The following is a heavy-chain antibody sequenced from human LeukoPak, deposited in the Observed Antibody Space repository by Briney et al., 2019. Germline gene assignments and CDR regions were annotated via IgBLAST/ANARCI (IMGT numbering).Heavy chain of an antibody. J-gene: IGHJ4*02. Sequence: DPSQTLSLTCTVSGGSVSSATYYWSWIRQSAGEGLEWIGRIYGSGTTNYNPSLKSRVTISLDASENQFSLKLSSVTAADTAVYYCARGYSYTNFDYWGQGTLVTVSS. V-gene: IGHV4-61*02. CDR3: ARGYSYTNFDY. CDR1: GGSVSSATYY. D-gene: IGHD5-18*01. CDR2: IYGSGTT.